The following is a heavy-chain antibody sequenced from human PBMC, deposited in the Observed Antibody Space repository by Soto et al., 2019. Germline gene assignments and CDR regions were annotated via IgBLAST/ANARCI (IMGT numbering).Heavy chain of an antibody. CDR2: IYYSGST. CDR1: GGSISSYY. V-gene: IGHV4-59*01. CDR3: ARAVEYSSSQNLFDP. Sequence: SETLSLTCTVSGGSISSYYWSWIRQPPGKGLEWIGYIYYSGSTNYNPSLKSRVTISVDTSKNQFSLKLSSVTAADTAVYYCARAVEYSSSQNLFDPWGQGTLVTVSS. D-gene: IGHD6-6*01. J-gene: IGHJ5*02.